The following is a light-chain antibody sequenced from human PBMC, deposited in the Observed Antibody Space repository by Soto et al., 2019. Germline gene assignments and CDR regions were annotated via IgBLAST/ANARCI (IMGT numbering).Light chain of an antibody. CDR3: QQRGNWPWT. V-gene: IGKV3-11*01. J-gene: IGKJ1*01. Sequence: EIVLTQSPATLSLSPGERATLSCRASQSVSTYLAWYQQKPGQAPRLLIYDVSKRATGIPARFSGSGSGTDFPLTIASLEPEDFAVYYCQQRGNWPWTFGQGTKVEIK. CDR2: DVS. CDR1: QSVSTY.